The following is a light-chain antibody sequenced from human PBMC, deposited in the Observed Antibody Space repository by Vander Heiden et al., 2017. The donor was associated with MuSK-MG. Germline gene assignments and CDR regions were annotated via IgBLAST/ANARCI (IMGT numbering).Light chain of an antibody. CDR1: QSISAW. V-gene: IGKV1-5*01. CDR2: DAS. Sequence: DLQMTQVPSTLSASIGDRVTITCRASQSISAWLAWYQQKPGKAPKLLVSDASTLETGVPSRFTGSRSGTEFTLTISSLQPEDFATSYCQQETSYPETFGQGTKVELK. J-gene: IGKJ1*01. CDR3: QQETSYPET.